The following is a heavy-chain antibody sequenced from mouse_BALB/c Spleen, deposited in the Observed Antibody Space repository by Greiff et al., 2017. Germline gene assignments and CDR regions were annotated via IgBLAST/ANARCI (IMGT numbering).Heavy chain of an antibody. J-gene: IGHJ3*01. V-gene: IGHV1S56*01. Sequence: VKLMESGPELVKPGASVRISCKASGYTFTSYYIHWVKQRPGQGLEWIGWIYPGNVNTKYNEKFKGKATLTADKSSSTAYMQLSSLTSEDSAVYFCASGPVLAWFAYWGQGTLVTVSA. CDR3: ASGPVLAWFAY. CDR1: GYTFTSYY. CDR2: IYPGNVNT.